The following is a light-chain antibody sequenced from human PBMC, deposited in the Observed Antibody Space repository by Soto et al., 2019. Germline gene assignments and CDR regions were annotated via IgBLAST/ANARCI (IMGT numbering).Light chain of an antibody. CDR1: QSVSSY. J-gene: IGKJ1*01. CDR2: DAS. Sequence: EILLTQSPSTLALSPGERATLSCRASQSVSSYLAWYQQKPGQAPRLLIYDASNRATGIPARLSGSGSGTDFTLTISSLDPEDFAVYYCQQRSNWPTFGQGTKVDIK. CDR3: QQRSNWPT. V-gene: IGKV3-11*01.